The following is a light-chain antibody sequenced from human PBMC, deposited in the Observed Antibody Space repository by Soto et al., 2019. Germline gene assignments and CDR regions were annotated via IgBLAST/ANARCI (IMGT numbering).Light chain of an antibody. V-gene: IGKV1-5*03. CDR3: RLFNSFPLT. CDR1: QTISSW. J-gene: IGKJ4*02. CDR2: KAS. Sequence: DTQMNHTRSTQPGSGEESRSITSRASQTISSWLAWYQQKPGKAPKLLIYKASTLKSGVPSRFSGSGSGTEFTLTCGSRQPEDFATQYCRLFNSFPLTFGGGTKVDIK.